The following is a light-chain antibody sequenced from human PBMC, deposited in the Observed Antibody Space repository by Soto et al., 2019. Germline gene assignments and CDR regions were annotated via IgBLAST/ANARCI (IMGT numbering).Light chain of an antibody. CDR1: QSVSSY. J-gene: IGKJ1*01. CDR2: DAS. CDR3: HQRSNWPWT. Sequence: EIVLTQSPATLPLSPGERVTLSCRASQSVSSYLAWYQQKPGQAPRLLIYDASNRATGIPARFSGSGSGTDFTLTISSLEPEDFAVYFCHQRSNWPWTFGQGPKVEIK. V-gene: IGKV3-11*01.